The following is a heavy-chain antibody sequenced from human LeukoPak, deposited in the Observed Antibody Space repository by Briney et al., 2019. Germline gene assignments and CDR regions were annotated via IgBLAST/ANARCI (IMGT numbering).Heavy chain of an antibody. CDR2: INHSGST. J-gene: IGHJ4*02. CDR1: GGSFSGYY. D-gene: IGHD6-19*01. V-gene: IGHV4-34*01. CDR3: ARGAVAGTFDY. Sequence: PSETLSLACAVYGGSFSGYYWSWIRQPPGKGLEWIGEINHSGSTNYNPSLKSRVTISLDKSKNHFSLRLTSVTAADTAVYYCARGAVAGTFDYWGQGTLVTVSS.